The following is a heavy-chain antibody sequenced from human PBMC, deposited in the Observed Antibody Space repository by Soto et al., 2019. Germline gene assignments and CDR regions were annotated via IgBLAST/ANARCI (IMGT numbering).Heavy chain of an antibody. D-gene: IGHD3-10*01. CDR3: ARVPSYLMVRGVMGYYYMDV. V-gene: IGHV3-48*01. CDR1: GFTFSSYS. J-gene: IGHJ6*03. Sequence: EVQLVESGGGLVQPGGSLRLSCAASGFTFSSYSMNWVRQAPGKGLEWVSYISSSSSTIYYADSVKGRFTISRDNAKNSLYLQMNSLRAEDTAVYYCARVPSYLMVRGVMGYYYMDVWGKGTTVTVSS. CDR2: ISSSSSTI.